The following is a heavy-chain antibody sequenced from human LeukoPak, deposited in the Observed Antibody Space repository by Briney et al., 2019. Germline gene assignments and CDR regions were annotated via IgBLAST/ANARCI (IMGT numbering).Heavy chain of an antibody. CDR3: ARVGGSSSSEFDY. D-gene: IGHD6-6*01. V-gene: IGHV1-8*01. Sequence: GASVKVSCKASGYTFTSYDISWVRQAPGQGLGWMGWMNANSGNTGYAQRFQGRVTMTRNTSISTAYMELSSLRSEDTAVYYCARVGGSSSSEFDYWGQGTLVTVSS. CDR1: GYTFTSYD. CDR2: MNANSGNT. J-gene: IGHJ4*02.